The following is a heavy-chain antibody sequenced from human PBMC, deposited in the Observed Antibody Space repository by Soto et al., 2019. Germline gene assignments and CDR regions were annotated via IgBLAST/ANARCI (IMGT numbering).Heavy chain of an antibody. J-gene: IGHJ6*03. D-gene: IGHD6-13*01. CDR1: GFTFSSYA. V-gene: IGHV3-23*01. CDR3: AKDHSSSWSSYYMDV. CDR2: ISGSGGST. Sequence: GGSLRLSCAASGFTFSSYAMSWVRQAPVKGLEWVSAISGSGGSTYYADSVKGRFTISRDNSKNTLYLQMNSLRAEDTAVYYCAKDHSSSWSSYYMDVWGKGTTVTVSS.